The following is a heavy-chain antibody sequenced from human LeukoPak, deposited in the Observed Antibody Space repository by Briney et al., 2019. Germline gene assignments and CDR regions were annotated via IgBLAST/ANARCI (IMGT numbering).Heavy chain of an antibody. Sequence: ASVKVSCKASGYTFTSYYMHWVRQAPGQGLECMGIINPSGGSTSYAQKFQGRVTMTRETSTSTVYMELSSLRSEDTAVYYCARDVGGSYTFDYWGQGTLVTVSS. CDR3: ARDVGGSYTFDY. V-gene: IGHV1-46*01. D-gene: IGHD1-26*01. CDR1: GYTFTSYY. CDR2: INPSGGST. J-gene: IGHJ4*02.